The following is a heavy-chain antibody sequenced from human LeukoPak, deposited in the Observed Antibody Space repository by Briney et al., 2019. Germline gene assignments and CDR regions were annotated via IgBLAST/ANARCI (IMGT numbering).Heavy chain of an antibody. J-gene: IGHJ4*02. D-gene: IGHD6-13*01. CDR2: ISSSSSTI. CDR1: GFTFSSYS. V-gene: IGHV3-48*04. Sequence: GGSLRLSCAASGFTFSSYSMNWVRQAPGKGLEWVSYISSSSSTIYYADSVKGRFTISRDNAKNSLYLQMNSLRAEDTAVYYCAGIAAAGFDYWGQGTLVTVSS. CDR3: AGIAAAGFDY.